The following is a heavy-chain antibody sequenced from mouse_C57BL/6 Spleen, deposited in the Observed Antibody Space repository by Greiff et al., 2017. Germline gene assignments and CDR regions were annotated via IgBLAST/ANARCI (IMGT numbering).Heavy chain of an antibody. CDR3: AMNYYGSSSLAY. Sequence: QVQLQQSGPELVKPGASVKISCKASGYTFTDYYINWVKQRPGQGLEWIGWIFPGSGSTYYNEKFKGKATLTVDQSSSTAYMLLSSLTSEDSAVYFCAMNYYGSSSLAYWGQGTLVTVSA. D-gene: IGHD1-1*01. CDR1: GYTFTDYY. V-gene: IGHV1-75*01. CDR2: IFPGSGST. J-gene: IGHJ3*01.